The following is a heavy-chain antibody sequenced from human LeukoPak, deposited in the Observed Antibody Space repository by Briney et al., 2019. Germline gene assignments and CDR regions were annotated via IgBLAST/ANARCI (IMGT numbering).Heavy chain of an antibody. J-gene: IGHJ6*02. CDR2: IYTSGST. CDR3: ARSPYCSRGSCHYYYGMDV. Sequence: SETLSLTCTVSGGSISSYYWSWIRQPAGKGLEWIGRIYTSGSTNYNPSLKSRVTMSVDTSKNQFSLKLSSVTAADTAVYYCARSPYCSRGSCHYYYGMDVWGQGTTVTVSS. V-gene: IGHV4-4*07. CDR1: GGSISSYY. D-gene: IGHD2-15*01.